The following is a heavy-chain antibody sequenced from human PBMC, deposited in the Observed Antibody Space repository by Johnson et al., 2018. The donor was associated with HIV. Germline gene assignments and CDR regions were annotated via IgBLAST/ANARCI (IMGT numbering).Heavy chain of an antibody. CDR1: GFTFSSYG. CDR2: IWYDGSNK. D-gene: IGHD3-10*01. CDR3: ARDSGISGDAFDI. V-gene: IGHV3-33*08. J-gene: IGHJ3*02. Sequence: QVQLVESGGGLIQPGGSLRLSCAASGFTFSSYGMHWVRQAPGKGLEWVAVIWYDGSNKYYGDAVKGRFTISRDNSKNTLYLQMNSLRAEDTAVYYCARDSGISGDAFDIWGQGTMVTVSS.